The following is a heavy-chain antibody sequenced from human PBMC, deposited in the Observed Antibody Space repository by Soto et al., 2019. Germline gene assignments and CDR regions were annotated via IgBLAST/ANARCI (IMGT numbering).Heavy chain of an antibody. CDR2: ISAYNGNT. Sequence: ASVKVSCKASGYTFTSYGISWVRQAPGQGLEWMGWISAYNGNTNYAQKLQGRVTMTTDTSTSTAYMEVRSLRSEDTAVYYCAMGSVAGTTYFQHWGQGTLVTVSS. V-gene: IGHV1-18*01. CDR3: AMGSVAGTTYFQH. CDR1: GYTFTSYG. J-gene: IGHJ1*01. D-gene: IGHD6-19*01.